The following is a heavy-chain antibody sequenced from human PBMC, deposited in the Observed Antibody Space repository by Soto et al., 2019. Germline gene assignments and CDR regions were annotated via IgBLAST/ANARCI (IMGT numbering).Heavy chain of an antibody. CDR1: GGTFSSYA. V-gene: IGHV1-69*12. CDR2: IIPIFGTA. J-gene: IGHJ4*02. CDR3: AGRPRLSMITRDGDY. D-gene: IGHD3-22*01. Sequence: QVQLVQSGAEVKKPGSSVKVSCKASGGTFSSYAISWVREAPGQGLEWMGGIIPIFGTANYAQKFQGRVTNSADQSTSQAYMELNRLKSGDPAGDYRAGRPRLSMITRDGDYWGQGTLVTVSS.